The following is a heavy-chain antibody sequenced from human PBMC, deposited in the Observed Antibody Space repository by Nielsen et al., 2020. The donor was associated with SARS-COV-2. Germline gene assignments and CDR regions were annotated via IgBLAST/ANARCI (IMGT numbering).Heavy chain of an antibody. D-gene: IGHD3-3*01. CDR2: IYHSGNT. J-gene: IGHJ4*02. CDR1: GDSISSSNW. CDR3: ASFGVDTAAGYDY. Sequence: SETLSLTCAVSGDSISSSNWWSWVRQPPGKGLEWIGEIYHSGNTNYNPSLKSRVTISVDKSKNQFSLKLSSVTAADTAVYYCASFGVDTAAGYDYWGQGTRVTVSS. V-gene: IGHV4-4*02.